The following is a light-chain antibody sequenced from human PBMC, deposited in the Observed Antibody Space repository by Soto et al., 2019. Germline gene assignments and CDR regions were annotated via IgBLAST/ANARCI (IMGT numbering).Light chain of an antibody. V-gene: IGKV3-11*01. CDR3: HQRSDWPST. CDR1: QSVSGY. J-gene: IGKJ2*02. CDR2: DVS. Sequence: EIVLTQSPATLSLSPGERANLFCSASQSVSGYLAWYQHKPGPAPRLVIHDVSRRAPDIPARFSGRGSGTDCTLTISSLEPEDFAVYYCHQRSDWPSTFGQGTKLQ.